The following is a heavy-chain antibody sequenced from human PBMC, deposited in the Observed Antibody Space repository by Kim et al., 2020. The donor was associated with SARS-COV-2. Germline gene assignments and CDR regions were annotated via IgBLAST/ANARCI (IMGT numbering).Heavy chain of an antibody. CDR3: AKILTGYYSGFWFDP. V-gene: IGHV3-33*05. J-gene: IGHJ5*02. CDR2: ISYDGSNK. Sequence: GGSLRLSCAASGFTFSSYGMHWVRQAPGKGLEWVAVISYDGSNKYYADSVKGRFTISRDNSKNTLYLQMNSLRAEDTAVYYCAKILTGYYSGFWFDPWG. D-gene: IGHD3-9*01. CDR1: GFTFSSYG.